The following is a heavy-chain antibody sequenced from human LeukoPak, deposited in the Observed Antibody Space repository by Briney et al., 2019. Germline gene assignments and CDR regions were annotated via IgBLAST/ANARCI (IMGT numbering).Heavy chain of an antibody. J-gene: IGHJ4*02. V-gene: IGHV4-4*02. Sequence: SGTLSLTCAVSGGSISSSNWWSWVRQPPGKGLEWIGSIFYSGNTYDNPSLKSRVTISVDTSKNQFSLKLNSVTAADTAVYYCARHRSKWLQSSFDYWGQGTLVTVSS. CDR3: ARHRSKWLQSSFDY. CDR1: GGSISSSNW. D-gene: IGHD5-24*01. CDR2: IFYSGNT.